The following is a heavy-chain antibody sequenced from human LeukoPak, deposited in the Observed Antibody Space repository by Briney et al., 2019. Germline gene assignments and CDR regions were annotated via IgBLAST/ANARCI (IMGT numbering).Heavy chain of an antibody. CDR1: GFTFRSYW. CDR3: ARDRGYSGYVA. CDR2: INSDGSTT. D-gene: IGHD5-12*01. J-gene: IGHJ5*02. V-gene: IGHV3-74*01. Sequence: GGSLRLSCAASGFTFRSYWMHWVRQAPGKGLVWVSRINSDGSTTGYADSVKGRFTISRDNAENMLYLQMNSLRAEDTAVYYCARDRGYSGYVAWGQGTLVTVSS.